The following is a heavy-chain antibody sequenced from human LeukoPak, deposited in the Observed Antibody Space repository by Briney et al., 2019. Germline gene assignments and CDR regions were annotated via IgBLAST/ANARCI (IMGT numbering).Heavy chain of an antibody. D-gene: IGHD3-10*01. CDR1: GGSFSGYY. CDR3: ARVRGPYYYGSGRYLLDPFLDY. Sequence: PSETLSLTCAVYGGSFSGYYWSWIRQPPGKWLEWIGEINHSGSTNYNPSLKSRVTISVDTSKNQFSLKLSSVTAADTAVYYCARVRGPYYYGSGRYLLDPFLDYWGQGTLVTVSS. J-gene: IGHJ4*02. CDR2: INHSGST. V-gene: IGHV4-34*01.